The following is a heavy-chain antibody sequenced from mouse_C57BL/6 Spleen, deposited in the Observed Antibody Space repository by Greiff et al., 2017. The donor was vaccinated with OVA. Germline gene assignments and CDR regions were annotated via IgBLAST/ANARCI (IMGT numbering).Heavy chain of an antibody. V-gene: IGHV1-18*01. CDR3: ARSETAWCAY. Sequence: VQLQQSGPELVKPGASVKIPCKASGYTFTDYNMDWVTQSQGKSLEWIGDINPNNGGTIYNQKFKGKATLTVDKSSSTAYMELRSLTSEDTAVYYCARSETAWCAYWGQGTLVTVSA. J-gene: IGHJ3*01. CDR2: INPNNGGT. CDR1: GYTFTDYN.